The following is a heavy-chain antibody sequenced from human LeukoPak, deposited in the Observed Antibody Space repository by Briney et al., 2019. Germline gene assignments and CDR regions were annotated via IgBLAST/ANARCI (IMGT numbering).Heavy chain of an antibody. Sequence: GGSLRLSCAASGFTFSSYAMSWVRQAPGKGLEWVSAISGSGVSTYYADSVKGRFTISRDNSKNTLYLQMNSLRAEDTAVYYCANDPTYYDILTGYYRAEFDYWGQGTLVTVSS. V-gene: IGHV3-23*01. D-gene: IGHD3-9*01. CDR1: GFTFSSYA. J-gene: IGHJ4*02. CDR3: ANDPTYYDILTGYYRAEFDY. CDR2: ISGSGVST.